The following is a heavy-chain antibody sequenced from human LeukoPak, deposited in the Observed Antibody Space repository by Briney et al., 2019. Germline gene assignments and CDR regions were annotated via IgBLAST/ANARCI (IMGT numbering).Heavy chain of an antibody. CDR3: ARDGYCGGGCHDAFDI. J-gene: IGHJ3*02. CDR1: GFTVSTHY. CDR2: IYSGGTT. V-gene: IGHV3-53*01. Sequence: GGSLRLSCAASGFTVSTHYMTWVRLAPGKGLEWVSLIYSGGTTYYADSVKGRFTISRDNAKNTLYLQMNSLRAEDTAVYYCARDGYCGGGCHDAFDIWGPGTMVTVSS. D-gene: IGHD2-21*02.